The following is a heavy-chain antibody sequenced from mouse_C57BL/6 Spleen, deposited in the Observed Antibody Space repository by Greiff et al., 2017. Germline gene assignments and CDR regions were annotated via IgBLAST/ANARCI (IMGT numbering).Heavy chain of an antibody. CDR2: ISSGGSYT. CDR3: ARRDYYGSSYGNYFDY. V-gene: IGHV5-6*01. D-gene: IGHD1-1*01. Sequence: EVLLVESGGDLVKPGGSLKLSCAASGFTFSSYGMSWVRQTPDKRLEWVATISSGGSYTYYPDSVKGRFPISRDNAKNTLYLQMSSLKSEDTAMYYCARRDYYGSSYGNYFDYWGQGTTLTVSS. CDR1: GFTFSSYG. J-gene: IGHJ2*01.